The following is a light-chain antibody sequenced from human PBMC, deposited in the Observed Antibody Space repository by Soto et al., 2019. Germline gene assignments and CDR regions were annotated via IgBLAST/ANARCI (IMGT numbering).Light chain of an antibody. V-gene: IGLV2-11*01. CDR2: DVS. J-gene: IGLJ2*01. CDR3: CSYAGSYTPVV. Sequence: QSALTQPRSVSGSPGQSVTISCTGTSSDVGGYNYVSWYQQHPGKAPKVMMYDVSKRPSGVPDRFSGSKSVNTAALTISGLQAEDEADYYCCSYAGSYTPVVFGGGTKLTVL. CDR1: SSDVGGYNY.